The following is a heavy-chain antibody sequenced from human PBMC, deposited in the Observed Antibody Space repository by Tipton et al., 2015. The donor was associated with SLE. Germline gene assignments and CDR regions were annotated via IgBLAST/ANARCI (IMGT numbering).Heavy chain of an antibody. CDR3: AKGTTGTTY. Sequence: SLRLSCAASGFTFSSYAMHWVRQAPGKGLEYVSAISSNGGSTYYANSVKGRFTISRDNSKNTLYLQMNSLRAEDTAVYYCAKGTTGTTYWGQGTLVTVSS. V-gene: IGHV3-64*01. CDR1: GFTFSSYA. CDR2: ISSNGGST. D-gene: IGHD1-7*01. J-gene: IGHJ4*02.